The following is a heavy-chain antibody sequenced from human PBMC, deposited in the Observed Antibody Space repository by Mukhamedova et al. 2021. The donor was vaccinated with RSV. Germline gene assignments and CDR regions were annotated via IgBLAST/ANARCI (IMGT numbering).Heavy chain of an antibody. V-gene: IGHV4-59*08. J-gene: IGHJ3*02. Sequence: EYIAYIYNSGSTNYNPSLKSRVTISVDTSKNQFSLKLSSVTAADTAVYYCARHGGNVAAGGQGLDGLEIWGHGTKETASP. CDR2: IYNSGST. D-gene: IGHD3-16*01. CDR3: ARHGGNVAAGGQGLDGLEI.